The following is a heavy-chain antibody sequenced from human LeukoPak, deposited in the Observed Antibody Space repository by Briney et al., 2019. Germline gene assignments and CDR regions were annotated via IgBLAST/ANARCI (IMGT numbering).Heavy chain of an antibody. CDR3: ATVPVAGSPFDY. V-gene: IGHV5-51*01. Sequence: GESLKISCKASGYTFTTYWIAWVRQMPGRGLEWVAIIYPGDSDTKYSPSFQGHVTISADKSISTAYLQWSSLKASDTAMYYCATVPVAGSPFDYWGQGTLVTVSS. J-gene: IGHJ4*02. CDR1: GYTFTTYW. D-gene: IGHD1-14*01. CDR2: IYPGDSDT.